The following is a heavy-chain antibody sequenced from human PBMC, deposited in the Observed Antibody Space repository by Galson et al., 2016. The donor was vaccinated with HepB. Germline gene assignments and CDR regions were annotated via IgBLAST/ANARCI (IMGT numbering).Heavy chain of an antibody. CDR1: GFAFRSYA. Sequence: LRLSCAASGFAFRSYAMSWVRHAPGKGLEWVSAITGSGGSTFYADAVKGRFAISRDNSNNTLYLQMDSLRVEDTATYFCAGAQGYRLLDYWGQGSLVTVAS. J-gene: IGHJ4*02. CDR3: AGAQGYRLLDY. V-gene: IGHV3-23*01. CDR2: ITGSGGST. D-gene: IGHD1-26*01.